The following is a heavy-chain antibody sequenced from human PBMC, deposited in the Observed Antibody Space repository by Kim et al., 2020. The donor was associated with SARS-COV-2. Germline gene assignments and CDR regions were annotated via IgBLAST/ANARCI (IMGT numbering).Heavy chain of an antibody. CDR1: GFTFSSYG. J-gene: IGHJ4*02. V-gene: IGHV3-33*01. D-gene: IGHD7-27*01. CDR3: ARDHYWGNSGIDY. CDR2: IWYDGSNK. Sequence: GGSLRLSCAASGFTFSSYGMHWVRQAPGKGLEWVAVIWYDGSNKYYADSVKGRFTISRDNSKNTLYLQMNRLRAEDTAVYYCARDHYWGNSGIDYWGQGTLVTVSS.